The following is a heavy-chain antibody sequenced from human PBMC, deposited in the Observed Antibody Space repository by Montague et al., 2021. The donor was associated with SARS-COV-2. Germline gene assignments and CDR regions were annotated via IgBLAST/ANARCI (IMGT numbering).Heavy chain of an antibody. CDR1: GGSINTNNW. Sequence: SETLSLTCAVSGGSINTNNWWTWVRQPPGEGLEWIGQIFHNGITNYNPSLESRVTISVDKSKNQFSLRLSSVTAADTAVYYCARGRLVGDSSSWYYFDYWGQGTLVAVSS. D-gene: IGHD6-13*01. CDR2: IFHNGIT. V-gene: IGHV4-4*02. J-gene: IGHJ4*02. CDR3: ARGRLVGDSSSWYYFDY.